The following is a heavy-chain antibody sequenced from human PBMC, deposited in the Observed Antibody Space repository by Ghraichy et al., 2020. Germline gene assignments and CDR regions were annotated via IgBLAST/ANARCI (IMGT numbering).Heavy chain of an antibody. CDR1: GASISSSL. Sequence: SETLSLTCSVSGASISSSLWSWIRQPPGKGLEWIAYIDYSAKSKFNPSLKTRINMSVDVSKSQYSLNLSSVTAADTAVYFCARFLVVPGAMQYFYYYMDVWGKGTTVTVSS. CDR2: IDYSAKS. J-gene: IGHJ6*03. CDR3: ARFLVVPGAMQYFYYYMDV. V-gene: IGHV4-59*01. D-gene: IGHD2-2*01.